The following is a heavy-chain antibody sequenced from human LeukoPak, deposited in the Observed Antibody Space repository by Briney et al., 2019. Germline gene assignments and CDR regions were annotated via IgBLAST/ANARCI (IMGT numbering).Heavy chain of an antibody. CDR2: IYYSGST. J-gene: IGHJ3*02. CDR1: GGSISSYY. D-gene: IGHD1/OR15-1a*01. CDR3: AKQWNNDDAFDI. V-gene: IGHV4-39*07. Sequence: SETLSLTCTVSGGSISSYYWGWIRQPPGKGLEWIGSIYYSGSTYYNPSLKSRVTISVDTSKNQFFLKLSSVTAADTAVYYCAKQWNNDDAFDIWGQGTMVTVSS.